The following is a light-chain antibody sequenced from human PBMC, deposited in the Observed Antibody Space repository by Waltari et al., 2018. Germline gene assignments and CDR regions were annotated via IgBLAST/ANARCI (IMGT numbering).Light chain of an antibody. CDR2: GVY. CDR3: CSYANSKWV. Sequence: QSVLTQPRSVSGSPGQSVAISCTGTSSDVGGYDYVSWYQQYPGKAHKVMIYGVYKRPSGVPDRFSGSKSGNTASLSISGLQAEDEADYYCCSYANSKWVFGGGTKLTVL. V-gene: IGLV2-11*01. CDR1: SSDVGGYDY. J-gene: IGLJ3*02.